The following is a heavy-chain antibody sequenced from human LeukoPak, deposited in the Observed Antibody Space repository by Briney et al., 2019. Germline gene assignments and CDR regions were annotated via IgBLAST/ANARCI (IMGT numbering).Heavy chain of an antibody. D-gene: IGHD2-15*01. J-gene: IGHJ5*02. CDR2: IHYSGST. V-gene: IGHV4-59*08. CDR1: SGSISTYY. CDR3: ARRRVTGGSDKSGNWFDP. Sequence: PSETLSLTCTVSSGSISTYYWHWLRQPPGKGLEWIGHIHYSGSTIYNPSLNSRVTISVDTAKNQFSLKLYSVTAADTAVYYCARRRVTGGSDKSGNWFDPWGQGTLVTVSS.